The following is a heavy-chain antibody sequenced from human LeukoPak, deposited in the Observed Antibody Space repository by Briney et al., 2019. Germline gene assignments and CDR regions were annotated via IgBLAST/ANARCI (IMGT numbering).Heavy chain of an antibody. J-gene: IGHJ4*02. D-gene: IGHD3-22*01. CDR3: ARDSKQGYDTSGLYY. Sequence: SETLSLTCTVSGGSISSYYWGWIRQPPGKGLEWIGSIYHSGTTYYNPSLKSRVTISVDTSKNQFSLKLSSVTAADTAVYYCARDSKQGYDTSGLYYWGQGTLVTVSS. V-gene: IGHV4-38-2*02. CDR2: IYHSGTT. CDR1: GGSISSYY.